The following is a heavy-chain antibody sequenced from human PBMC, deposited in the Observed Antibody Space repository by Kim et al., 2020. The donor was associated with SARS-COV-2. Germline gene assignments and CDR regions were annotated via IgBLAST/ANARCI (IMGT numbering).Heavy chain of an antibody. Sequence: QKFQGRVTMTRDTSISTAYMELSRLRSDDTAVYYCARDPTMIVRGRYFDYWGQGTLVTVSS. V-gene: IGHV1-2*02. D-gene: IGHD3-22*01. J-gene: IGHJ4*02. CDR3: ARDPTMIVRGRYFDY.